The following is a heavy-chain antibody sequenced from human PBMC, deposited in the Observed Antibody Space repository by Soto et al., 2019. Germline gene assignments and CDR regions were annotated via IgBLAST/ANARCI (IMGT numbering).Heavy chain of an antibody. CDR2: INAGNGNT. CDR3: ARDTSPRTNLGRALSYWFDP. D-gene: IGHD7-27*01. CDR1: GYTFTSYA. J-gene: IGHJ5*02. Sequence: ASVKVSCKASGYTFTSYAMHWVRQAPGQRLEWMGWINAGNGNTKYSQKFQGRVTITRDTSASTAYMELSSLRSEDTAVYYCARDTSPRTNLGRALSYWFDPWGQGTLVTVSS. V-gene: IGHV1-3*01.